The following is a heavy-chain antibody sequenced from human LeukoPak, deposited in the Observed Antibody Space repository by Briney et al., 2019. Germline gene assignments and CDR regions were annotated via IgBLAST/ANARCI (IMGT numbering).Heavy chain of an antibody. CDR2: IYYSGSN. V-gene: IGHV4-39*01. J-gene: IGHJ5*02. CDR1: GGSISSSSYY. D-gene: IGHD6-13*01. CDR3: ASLRGSSWLNWFDP. Sequence: KPSETLSLTCTVSGGSISSSSYYWGWIRQPPGKGLEWIGSIYYSGSNYYNPSLKSRVTISVDTSKNQFSLKLSSVTAADTAVYYCASLRGSSWLNWFDPWGQGTLVTVSS.